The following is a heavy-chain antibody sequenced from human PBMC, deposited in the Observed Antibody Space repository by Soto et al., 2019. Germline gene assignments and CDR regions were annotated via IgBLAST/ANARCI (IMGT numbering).Heavy chain of an antibody. Sequence: PSEALSLTCAVSGGSISSGGYSWSWIRQPPGKGLEWIGYIYHSGSTYYNPSLKSRVTISVDRSKNQFSLKLSSVTAADTAVYYCARGPVDTAMVIFDYWGQGTLVTVSS. J-gene: IGHJ4*02. D-gene: IGHD5-18*01. CDR2: IYHSGST. V-gene: IGHV4-30-2*01. CDR3: ARGPVDTAMVIFDY. CDR1: GGSISSGGYS.